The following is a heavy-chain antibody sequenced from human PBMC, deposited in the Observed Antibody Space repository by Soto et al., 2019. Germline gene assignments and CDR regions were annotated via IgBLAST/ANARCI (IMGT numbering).Heavy chain of an antibody. Sequence: QVQLQQWGAGLLKPSETLSLTCAVYGGSFSGYYWTWIRMPPGTGLGWIGEINHSGRTNYNPSLNIRATKPVYTFKNQFSLKLTSVTSAYTSGYYCARFKFTGLFDYWGQGTLFTVSS. CDR3: ARFKFTGLFDY. D-gene: IGHD2-8*02. CDR2: INHSGRT. J-gene: IGHJ4*02. V-gene: IGHV4-34*01. CDR1: GGSFSGYY.